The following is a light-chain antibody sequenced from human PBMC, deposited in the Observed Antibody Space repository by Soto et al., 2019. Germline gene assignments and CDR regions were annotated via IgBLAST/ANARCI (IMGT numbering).Light chain of an antibody. CDR1: QSITSN. CDR3: QQYYTTPFT. J-gene: IGKJ3*01. Sequence: DIQMTQSPSSLSASLGDRVTISCRASQSITSNLNWYQQKPGQAPDLLIYAASSLETGVPARFSGSGSATDFTLTISSLQAEDFAVYYCQQYYTTPFTFGPGTRVDIK. CDR2: AAS. V-gene: IGKV1-39*01.